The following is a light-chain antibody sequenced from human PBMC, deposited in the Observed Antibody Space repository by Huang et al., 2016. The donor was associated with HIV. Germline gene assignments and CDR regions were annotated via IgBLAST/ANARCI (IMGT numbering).Light chain of an antibody. CDR2: AAS. J-gene: IGKJ5*01. CDR1: QTISNY. V-gene: IGKV1-39*01. Sequence: DIQMTQSPSSLSASVGDRVTITCRASQTISNYLNWYQQRPGRAPKLLIYAASTLQTGVPTRFRGSGSGTDFTLTISSLQPEDFAAYYCQQSHSNPITFGQGTRLEIK. CDR3: QQSHSNPIT.